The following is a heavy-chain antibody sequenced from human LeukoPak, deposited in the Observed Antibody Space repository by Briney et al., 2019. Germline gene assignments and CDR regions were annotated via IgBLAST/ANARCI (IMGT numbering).Heavy chain of an antibody. CDR1: GYTFTIYG. Sequence: APVKVSCKTSGYTFTIYGVTWVRQAPGQGLEWMGIINPSGGSTSYAQKFQGRVTMTRDTSTSTVYMELSSLRSEDTAVYYCARQVGAPGHWFDPWGQGTLVTVSS. CDR3: ARQVGAPGHWFDP. D-gene: IGHD1-26*01. V-gene: IGHV1-46*01. CDR2: INPSGGST. J-gene: IGHJ5*02.